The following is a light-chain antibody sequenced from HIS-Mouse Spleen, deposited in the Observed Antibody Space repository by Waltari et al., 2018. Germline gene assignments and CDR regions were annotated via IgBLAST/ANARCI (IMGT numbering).Light chain of an antibody. Sequence: QSALTQPASVSGSPGQSITIACTGTSSDVGGYNYVSWYHQHPGKAPKLVIYGVSNRPAGVSNRFSGSRSGNTASLTISGLQAEDEADYYCRSYTSSSTLVFGGGSKLTVL. CDR3: RSYTSSSTLV. CDR2: GVS. J-gene: IGLJ2*01. V-gene: IGLV2-14*03. CDR1: SSDVGGYNY.